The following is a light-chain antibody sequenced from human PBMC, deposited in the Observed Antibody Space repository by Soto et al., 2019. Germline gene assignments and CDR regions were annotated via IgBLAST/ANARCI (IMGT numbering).Light chain of an antibody. J-gene: IGKJ3*01. Sequence: DIQMTQSPSSLSASVGDRVTITCRSSQGISNYLAWYQQKPGKVPKLLIYAASTLQTGVPSRFSGSGSETDFTLTISSLHPEDVATYYCQKYNSALFTFGPGTKVDIK. CDR1: QGISNY. CDR3: QKYNSALFT. V-gene: IGKV1-27*01. CDR2: AAS.